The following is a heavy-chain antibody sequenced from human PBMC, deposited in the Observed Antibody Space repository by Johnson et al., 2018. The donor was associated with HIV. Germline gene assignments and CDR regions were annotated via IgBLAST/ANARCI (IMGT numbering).Heavy chain of an antibody. CDR2: ISWNSGSI. D-gene: IGHD1-14*01. V-gene: IGHV3-9*01. J-gene: IGHJ3*02. Sequence: VQLVESGGGVIQPGRSLRLSCAASAFTFRTYSMHWVRQVPGKGLEWVSGISWNSGSIGYADSVKGRFTISRDNAKNSLYLQMNSLRAEDTALYYCAKDILPLAITDAFDIWGQGTMGTVSS. CDR1: AFTFRTYS. CDR3: AKDILPLAITDAFDI.